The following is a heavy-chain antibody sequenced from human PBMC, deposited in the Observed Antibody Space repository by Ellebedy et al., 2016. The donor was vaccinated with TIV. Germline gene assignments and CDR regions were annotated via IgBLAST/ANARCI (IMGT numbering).Heavy chain of an antibody. CDR2: IDGDGSRT. J-gene: IGHJ4*02. V-gene: IGHV3-74*01. Sequence: GESLKISCAASGFIFSNYGMHWVRQAPGKGLVWISRIDGDGSRTNYVDSVRGRFTIYRDNAKNTMYLEMNSLRAEDTALYFCAKGALYESSGADYWGQGTLVTVSS. CDR3: AKGALYESSGADY. CDR1: GFIFSNYG. D-gene: IGHD3-22*01.